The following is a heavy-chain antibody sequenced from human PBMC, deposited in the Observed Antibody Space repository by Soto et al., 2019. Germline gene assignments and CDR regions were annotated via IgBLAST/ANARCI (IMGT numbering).Heavy chain of an antibody. CDR2: MSGDGRT. D-gene: IGHD3-22*01. CDR3: VKWHTSNFDSLPFTGFDF. CDR1: GFTFSDSV. J-gene: IGHJ4*02. Sequence: GGSLRLSCVGSGFTFSDSVIAWVRQAPGKGLEWLSVMSGDGRTRYALSVTGRFTISRDNSKNTLYLQMRSLRAEDAAAYYCVKWHTSNFDSLPFTGFDFWGQGTQVTVSS. V-gene: IGHV3-23*01.